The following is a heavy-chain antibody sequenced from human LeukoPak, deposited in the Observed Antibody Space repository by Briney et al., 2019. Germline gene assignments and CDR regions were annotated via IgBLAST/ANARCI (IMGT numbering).Heavy chain of an antibody. CDR2: INPNSGGT. V-gene: IGHV1-2*02. CDR3: ARDREWELLCYFDY. J-gene: IGHJ4*02. D-gene: IGHD1-26*01. Sequence: ASVKVSCKASGYTLTGYYMHWVRQAPGQGLEWMGWINPNSGGTNYAQKFQGRVTMTRDTSISTAYMELSRLRSDDTAVYYCARDREWELLCYFDYWGQGTLVTVSS. CDR1: GYTLTGYY.